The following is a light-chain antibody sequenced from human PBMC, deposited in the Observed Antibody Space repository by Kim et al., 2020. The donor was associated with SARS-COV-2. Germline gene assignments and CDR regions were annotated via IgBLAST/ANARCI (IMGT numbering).Light chain of an antibody. J-gene: IGLJ1*01. CDR2: RNN. Sequence: RQTDTLTCTGNSNIVGNQGAAWLQQHQGHPPKLLSYRNNNRPSGISERFSASRSGNTASLTITGLQPEDEADYYCSALDSSLSAYVFGTGTKVTVL. V-gene: IGLV10-54*02. CDR1: SNIVGNQG. CDR3: SALDSSLSAYV.